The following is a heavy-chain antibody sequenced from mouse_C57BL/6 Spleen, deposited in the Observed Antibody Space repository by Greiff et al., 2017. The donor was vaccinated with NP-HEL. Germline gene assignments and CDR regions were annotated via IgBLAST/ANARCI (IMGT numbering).Heavy chain of an antibody. Sequence: QVQLQQPGAELVKPGASVKLSCKASGYTFTSYWMHWVKQRPGQGLEWIGMIHPNSGSTNYNEKFKSKATLTVDKSSSTAYMQLSSLTSEDSAVYYCARTPIYYDYDYFDYWGQGTTLTVSS. D-gene: IGHD2-4*01. J-gene: IGHJ2*01. CDR2: IHPNSGST. V-gene: IGHV1-64*01. CDR1: GYTFTSYW. CDR3: ARTPIYYDYDYFDY.